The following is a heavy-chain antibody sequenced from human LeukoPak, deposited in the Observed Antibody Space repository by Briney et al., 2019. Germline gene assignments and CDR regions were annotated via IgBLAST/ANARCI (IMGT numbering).Heavy chain of an antibody. CDR2: ISAYNGNT. D-gene: IGHD3-10*01. CDR3: AMVRGLVSWFDP. V-gene: IGHV1-18*01. CDR1: GYTLTTYG. J-gene: IGHJ5*02. Sequence: ASVKVSCKASGYTLTTYGISWVRQAPGQGLEWMGWISAYNGNTNYAQKLQGRDTMTTDTSTSTAYMDLRSLRSDDTAVYYCAMVRGLVSWFDPWGQGTLVTVSS.